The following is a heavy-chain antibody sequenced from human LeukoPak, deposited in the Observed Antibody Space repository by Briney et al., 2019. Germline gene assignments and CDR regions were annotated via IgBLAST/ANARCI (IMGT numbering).Heavy chain of an antibody. Sequence: GRSLRLSCAASGFTFDDYAMHWVRQAPGKGLEWVSGISWNSGSIGYADSVKGRFTISRDNAKNSLYLQMNSLRAEDTALYYCAKDPSPPFDGMDVWGQGTTVTVSS. CDR2: ISWNSGSI. V-gene: IGHV3-9*01. D-gene: IGHD3-10*01. CDR1: GFTFDDYA. CDR3: AKDPSPPFDGMDV. J-gene: IGHJ6*02.